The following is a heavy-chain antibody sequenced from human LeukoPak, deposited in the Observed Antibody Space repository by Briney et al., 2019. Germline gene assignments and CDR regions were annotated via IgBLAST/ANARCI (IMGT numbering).Heavy chain of an antibody. Sequence: ASVKVSCKASGGTFSSYAISWVRQAPGQGLEWMGRIIPILGIANYAQKFQGRVTITADKSTSTAYMELSSLRSEDTAVYYCARDLRTWSGSRDYFDYWGQGTLVTVSS. D-gene: IGHD1-26*01. J-gene: IGHJ4*02. CDR2: IIPILGIA. CDR3: ARDLRTWSGSRDYFDY. V-gene: IGHV1-69*04. CDR1: GGTFSSYA.